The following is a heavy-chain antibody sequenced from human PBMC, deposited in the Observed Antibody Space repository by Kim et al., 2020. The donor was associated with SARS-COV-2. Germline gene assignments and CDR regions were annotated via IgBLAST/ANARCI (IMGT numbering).Heavy chain of an antibody. V-gene: IGHV4-30-4*01. CDR2: IYYSGST. Sequence: SETLSLTCTVSGGSISSGDYYWSWIRQPPGKGLEWIGYIYYSGSTYYNPSLKSRVTISVDTSKNQFSLKLSSVTAADTAVYYCARPAAAALHVSHDAFDIWGQGTMVTVSS. D-gene: IGHD2-2*01. CDR3: ARPAAAALHVSHDAFDI. J-gene: IGHJ3*02. CDR1: GGSISSGDYY.